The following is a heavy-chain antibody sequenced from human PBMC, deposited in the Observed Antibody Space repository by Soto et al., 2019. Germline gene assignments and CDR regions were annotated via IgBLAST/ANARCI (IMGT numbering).Heavy chain of an antibody. Sequence: QVQLVQSGAEVKKPGASVKVSCKASGYTFTGYYMHWVRQAPGQGLEWMGWINPNSGGTNYAQKFQGRVTMTRDTSISTAYRELSRLRSDDTAVYYCAREGIVVPAAIPSVGAFDIWGQGTMVTVSS. CDR2: INPNSGGT. CDR1: GYTFTGYY. J-gene: IGHJ3*02. CDR3: AREGIVVPAAIPSVGAFDI. V-gene: IGHV1-2*02. D-gene: IGHD2-2*02.